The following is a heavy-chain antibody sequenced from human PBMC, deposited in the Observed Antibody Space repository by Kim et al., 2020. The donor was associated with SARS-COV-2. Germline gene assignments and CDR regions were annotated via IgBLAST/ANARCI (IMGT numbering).Heavy chain of an antibody. CDR3: AKSPLRSCTSVVCYPLDY. CDR2: ISNDGTGT. V-gene: IGHV3-23*01. D-gene: IGHD2-8*01. J-gene: IGHJ4*02. CDR1: GFSFSNYA. Sequence: GGSLRLSCTASGFSFSNYAMSWVRQAPGKRLEWVSAISNDGTGTYHKDSVKGRFTISRDNARNTLYLEMNSLRGEDTAVYYCAKSPLRSCTSVVCYPLDYWGQGSLVFVSS.